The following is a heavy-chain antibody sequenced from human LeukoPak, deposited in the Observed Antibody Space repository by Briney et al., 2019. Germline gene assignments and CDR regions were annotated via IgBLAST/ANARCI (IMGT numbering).Heavy chain of an antibody. CDR1: GYTFTSYG. D-gene: IGHD6-19*01. V-gene: IGHV1-18*04. CDR2: ISAYNGNT. J-gene: IGHJ4*02. CDR3: ARGIAVAGTNFGC. Sequence: ASVTVSLKSSGYTFTSYGISWVRQAPGQGLEWMGWISAYNGNTNYAQKLQGRVTITTDTSKSSAYMELRSLRSDDTAVYYCARGIAVAGTNFGCWGQVTLVTV.